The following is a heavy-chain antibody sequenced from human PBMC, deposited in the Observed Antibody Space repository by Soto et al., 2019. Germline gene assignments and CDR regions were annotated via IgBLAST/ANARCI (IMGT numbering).Heavy chain of an antibody. CDR1: GGTFSSYA. Sequence: SVKVSCKASGGTFSSYAISWVRQAPGQGLEWMGGIIPIFGTANYAQKFQGRVTITADESTSTAYMELSSLRSEDTAVYYCARGPPTSGSGSYYTSFDYWGQGTLVTVSS. J-gene: IGHJ4*02. D-gene: IGHD3-10*01. CDR3: ARGPPTSGSGSYYTSFDY. V-gene: IGHV1-69*13. CDR2: IIPIFGTA.